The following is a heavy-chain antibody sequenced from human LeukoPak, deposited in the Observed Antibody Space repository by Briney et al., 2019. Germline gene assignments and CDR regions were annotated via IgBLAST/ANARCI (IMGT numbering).Heavy chain of an antibody. J-gene: IGHJ4*02. D-gene: IGHD2-21*01. CDR3: ARESYSARFDY. V-gene: IGHV3-53*01. Sequence: PGGSLRLSCAASGFTVSSNYMSWVRQAPGKGLEWVSVIYSGGSTYYADSVKGRFTISRDNSKNTLYLQMNSLRAEDTAVYYCARESYSARFDYWGQGTLVTVSS. CDR2: IYSGGST. CDR1: GFTVSSNY.